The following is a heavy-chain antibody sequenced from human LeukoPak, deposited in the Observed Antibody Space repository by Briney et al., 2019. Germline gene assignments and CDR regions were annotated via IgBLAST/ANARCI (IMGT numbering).Heavy chain of an antibody. V-gene: IGHV3-21*01. CDR1: GFTFNRYN. D-gene: IGHD3-3*01. CDR2: ITSSSSYI. CDR3: ASSLDFWSGYYPNY. J-gene: IGHJ4*02. Sequence: GGSLRLSCAASGFTFNRYNMNWVRQAPGKGLEWVSSITSSSSYIYYADSVKGRFTISRDNAKNSLYPQMNSLRAEDTAVYYCASSLDFWSGYYPNYWGQGTLVTVSS.